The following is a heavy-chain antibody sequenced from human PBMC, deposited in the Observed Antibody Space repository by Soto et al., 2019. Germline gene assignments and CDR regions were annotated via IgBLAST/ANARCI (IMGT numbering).Heavy chain of an antibody. CDR1: GYTFTIDD. CDR2: MNPNSGNT. Sequence: GASVKGSCKGSGYTFTIDDSNWVRQATGQALEWMGWMNPNSGNTGYAQKFQGRVTMTRNTSISTAYMELSSLRSEDTAVYYCARGGSTLTLYYYYYGMDVWGQGTTVTV. V-gene: IGHV1-8*01. J-gene: IGHJ6*02. CDR3: ARGGSTLTLYYYYYGMDV. D-gene: IGHD4-4*01.